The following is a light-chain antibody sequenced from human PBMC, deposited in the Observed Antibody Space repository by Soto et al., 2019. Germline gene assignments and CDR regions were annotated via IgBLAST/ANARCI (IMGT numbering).Light chain of an antibody. CDR1: GSDVGGYNY. J-gene: IGLJ1*01. CDR3: GSYAGSSNV. CDR2: EVN. Sequence: QSALTQPPSASGSPGQSVAISCTGTGSDVGGYNYVSWYQQHPGKAPKLMIYEVNKRPSGVPDRFSGSKSGNTASLTVSGLQAEDEADYYCGSYAGSSNVFGTGTKLTVL. V-gene: IGLV2-8*01.